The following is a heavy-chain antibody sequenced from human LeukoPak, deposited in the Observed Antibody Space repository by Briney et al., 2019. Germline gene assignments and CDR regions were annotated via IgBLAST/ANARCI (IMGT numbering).Heavy chain of an antibody. J-gene: IGHJ6*03. CDR1: GFTFSSYS. Sequence: GGSPRLSCAASGFTFSSYSMNWVRQAPGKGLEWVSSISSSSSYIYYADSVKGRFTISRDNAKNSLYLQMNSLRAEDTAVYYCARDGSSSFYYMDVWGKGTTVTVSS. D-gene: IGHD6-13*01. CDR3: ARDGSSSFYYMDV. CDR2: ISSSSSYI. V-gene: IGHV3-21*01.